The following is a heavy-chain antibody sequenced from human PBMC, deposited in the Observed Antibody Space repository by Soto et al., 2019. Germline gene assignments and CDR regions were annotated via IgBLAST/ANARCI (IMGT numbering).Heavy chain of an antibody. CDR3: AREAVAGSSCFDP. Sequence: QVQLVESGGGVVQPGRSLRLSCAASGFTFSSYGMHWVRQAPGKGLEWVAVIWYDGSNKYYADSVKGRFTISRDNSKNTLYLQMNSLRAEDTAVYYCAREAVAGSSCFDPWGQGTLVTVAS. CDR1: GFTFSSYG. CDR2: IWYDGSNK. V-gene: IGHV3-33*01. D-gene: IGHD6-19*01. J-gene: IGHJ5*02.